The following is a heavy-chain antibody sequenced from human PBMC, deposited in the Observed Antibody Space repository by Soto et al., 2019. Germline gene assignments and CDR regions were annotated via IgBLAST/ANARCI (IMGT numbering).Heavy chain of an antibody. D-gene: IGHD6-13*01. J-gene: IGHJ3*02. CDR2: IDPSDSYT. V-gene: IGHV5-10-1*01. CDR1: GYSFTSYW. Sequence: PGESLKISCKGSGYSFTSYWISWVRQMPGKGLEWMGRIDPSDSYTNYSPSFHGHVTISADKSISTAYLQWSSLKASDTAMYYCASDSSSWCDDAFDIWGQGTMVTVSS. CDR3: ASDSSSWCDDAFDI.